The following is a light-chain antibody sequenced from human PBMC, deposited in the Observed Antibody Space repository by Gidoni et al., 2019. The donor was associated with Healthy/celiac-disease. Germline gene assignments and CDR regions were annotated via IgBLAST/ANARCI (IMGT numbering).Light chain of an antibody. CDR1: QSLLDSDGTTY. Sequence: DIVMTPTPHPLSVPPEQPASISCKSSQSLLDSDGTTYLYWYLQKPGQPPQLLLYDVSNRFSGVPDRFIGSGSGTDFTLKISRVEAEDVGVYYCMQSIQRSLSFGGGTKVEIK. CDR3: MQSIQRSLS. J-gene: IGKJ4*01. V-gene: IGKV2D-29*01. CDR2: DVS.